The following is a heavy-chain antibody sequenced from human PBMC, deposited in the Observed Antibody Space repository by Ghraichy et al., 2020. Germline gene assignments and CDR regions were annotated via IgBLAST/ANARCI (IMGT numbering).Heavy chain of an antibody. V-gene: IGHV4-39*01. Sequence: SETLSLTCTVSGGSISSSSYYWGWIRQPPGKGLEWIGSIYYSGSTYYNPSLKSRVTISVDTSKNQFSLKLSSVTAADTAVYYCARPALSYGHQYYYYYGMDVWGQGTTVTVSS. J-gene: IGHJ6*02. CDR3: ARPALSYGHQYYYYYGMDV. CDR1: GGSISSSSYY. CDR2: IYYSGST. D-gene: IGHD5-18*01.